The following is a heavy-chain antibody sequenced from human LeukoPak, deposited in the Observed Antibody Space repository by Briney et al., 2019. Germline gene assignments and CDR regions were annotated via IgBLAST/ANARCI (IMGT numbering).Heavy chain of an antibody. V-gene: IGHV4-59*12. CDR1: GGSISSYY. Sequence: SETLSLTCTVSGGSISSYYWSWIRQPPGKGLEWIGYIYYSGSTNYNPSLKSRVTISVDTSKNQFSLKLSSVTAADTAVYYCASLFTLAYCGGDCYSAWGQGTLVTVSS. CDR3: ASLFTLAYCGGDCYSA. D-gene: IGHD2-21*02. CDR2: IYYSGST. J-gene: IGHJ5*02.